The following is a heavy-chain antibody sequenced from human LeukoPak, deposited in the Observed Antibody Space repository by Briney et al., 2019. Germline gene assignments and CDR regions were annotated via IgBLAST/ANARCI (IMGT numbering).Heavy chain of an antibody. D-gene: IGHD6-19*01. J-gene: IGHJ6*02. Sequence: GGSLRLSCAASGFTFSNYWVHWVRQAPGKGLVWVSRIKIDGSDTSYADSVKGRFTISRDNAKNTLYLQMNSLRAEDTSVYYCARETWLESQGIYYYYGLDVWGQGTTVTVSS. CDR1: GFTFSNYW. V-gene: IGHV3-74*01. CDR3: ARETWLESQGIYYYYGLDV. CDR2: IKIDGSDT.